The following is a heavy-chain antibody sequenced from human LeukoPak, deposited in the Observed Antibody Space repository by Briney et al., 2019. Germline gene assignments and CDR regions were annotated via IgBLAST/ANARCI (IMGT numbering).Heavy chain of an antibody. CDR2: IYPGDSDT. J-gene: IGHJ4*02. CDR3: ARQEWVRRRPDC. Sequence: GESLKISCKGSGYNFTNYWNAWVRQMPGKGLEWMGLIYPGDSDTRYSPSFQGQVAISADKSVSTAYLRWSSLTASDTAIYYCARQEWVRRRPDCWGQGTQVTVSS. D-gene: IGHD3-3*01. V-gene: IGHV5-51*01. CDR1: GYNFTNYW.